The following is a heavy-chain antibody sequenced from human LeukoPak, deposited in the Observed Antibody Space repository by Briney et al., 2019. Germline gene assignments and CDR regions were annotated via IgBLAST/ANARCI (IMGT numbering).Heavy chain of an antibody. CDR1: EFTFSNYA. D-gene: IGHD5-18*01. V-gene: IGHV3-23*01. CDR2: ISASGGST. Sequence: GGSLRLSCAASEFTFSNYAMQWVRQAPGNGLEWVSGISASGGSTWYADSVKGRFTISRDNSKNTLYLQMNSLRAEDTAVYYCAKDLFVDTAMTDAFDIWGQGTMVTVSS. CDR3: AKDLFVDTAMTDAFDI. J-gene: IGHJ3*02.